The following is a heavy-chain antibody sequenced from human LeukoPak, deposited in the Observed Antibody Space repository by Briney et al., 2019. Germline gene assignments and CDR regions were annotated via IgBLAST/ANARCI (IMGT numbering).Heavy chain of an antibody. CDR3: AREKTIFGVVIIGIFDY. CDR1: GITFSSYA. CDR2: ISYDGSNK. V-gene: IGHV3-30*04. J-gene: IGHJ4*02. D-gene: IGHD3-3*01. Sequence: PGGSLRLSCAVSGITFSSYAMSWVRQVPGKGLEWVAVISYDGSNKYYADSVKGRFTISRDNSKNTLYLQMNSLRAEDTAVYYCAREKTIFGVVIIGIFDYWGQGTLVTVSS.